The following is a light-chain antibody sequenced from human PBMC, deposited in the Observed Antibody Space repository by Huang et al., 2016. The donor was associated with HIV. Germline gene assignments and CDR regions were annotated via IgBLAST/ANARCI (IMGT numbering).Light chain of an antibody. CDR1: QTVNSNY. CDR2: GVS. V-gene: IGKV3-20*01. J-gene: IGKJ1*01. Sequence: EIVLTQSPDTLSLSAGERATLSCRASQTVNSNYLAWYQQRPGQAPRLLIYGVSTRATGIPDRFSGSGSGADFTLTIDRLESEDSALYYCQQYGTSLRTFGQGTKVEIK. CDR3: QQYGTSLRT.